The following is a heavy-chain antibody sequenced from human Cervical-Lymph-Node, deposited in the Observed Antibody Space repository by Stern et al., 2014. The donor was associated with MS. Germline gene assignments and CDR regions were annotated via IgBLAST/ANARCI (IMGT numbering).Heavy chain of an antibody. CDR2: ISYDGST. D-gene: IGHD4-11*01. CDR1: GGSISSYY. J-gene: IGHJ4*02. CDR3: ARVSTSFDD. Sequence: QVQLVESGPGVVKPSETLSLTCTVSGGSISSYYWSWIRQPPGKGLEVIGYISYDGSTNYNSSLKSRVTISLDTSKKQFSLTLDSVSAADTAVYFCARVSTSFDDWGQGTLVTVSS. V-gene: IGHV4-59*01.